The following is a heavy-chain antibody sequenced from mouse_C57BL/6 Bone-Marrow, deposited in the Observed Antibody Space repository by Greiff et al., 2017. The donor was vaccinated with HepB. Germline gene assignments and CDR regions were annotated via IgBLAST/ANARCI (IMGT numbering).Heavy chain of an antibody. V-gene: IGHV14-4*01. CDR2: IDPENGDT. D-gene: IGHD2-2*01. Sequence: EVKVVESGAELVRPGASVKLSCTASGFNIKDDYMHWVKQRPEQGLEWIGWIDPENGDTEYASKFQGKATITADTSSNTAYLQLSSLTSEDTAVYYCTTRLRQTGFDYWGQGTTLTVSS. CDR3: TTRLRQTGFDY. CDR1: GFNIKDDY. J-gene: IGHJ2*01.